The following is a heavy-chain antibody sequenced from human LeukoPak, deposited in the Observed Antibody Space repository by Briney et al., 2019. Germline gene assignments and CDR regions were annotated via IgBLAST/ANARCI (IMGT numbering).Heavy chain of an antibody. J-gene: IGHJ4*02. CDR2: IYRDGNT. D-gene: IGHD3-16*01. CDR3: ARDSYGKNYIDY. V-gene: IGHV3-53*01. CDR1: GFTVSSNY. Sequence: GGSLRLSCAASGFTVSSNYMSWVRQAPGKGLEWVSVIYRDGNTYYADSVKGRFTISRDNSQNTLFLQMNSLRAEDTAVYYCARDSYGKNYIDYWGQGTLVTVSS.